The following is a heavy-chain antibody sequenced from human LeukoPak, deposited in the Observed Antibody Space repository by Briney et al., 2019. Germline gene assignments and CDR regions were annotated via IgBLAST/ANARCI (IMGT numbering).Heavy chain of an antibody. CDR3: ARGEYDSSAYWGYYFEN. CDR2: IYSSGST. J-gene: IGHJ4*02. V-gene: IGHV4-61*02. D-gene: IGHD3-22*01. Sequence: PSETLSLTCTVSGVSISTGSYYWSWIRQPAGKGLEWIGRIYSSGSTNYSPSFKGRVTISVDTSKNQFSLNLSSVTAADTAVYYCARGEYDSSAYWGYYFENWGQGTLVTVSS. CDR1: GVSISTGSYY.